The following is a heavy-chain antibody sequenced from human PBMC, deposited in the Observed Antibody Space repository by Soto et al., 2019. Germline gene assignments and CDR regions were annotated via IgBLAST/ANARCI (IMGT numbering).Heavy chain of an antibody. CDR2: IYPGDATT. J-gene: IGHJ6*02. D-gene: IGHD6-19*01. Sequence: GESLKISCKISGYRFSSFWIAWVRQKPGKGLEWMGIIYPGDATTIYSPSFQGQVTISVDMSISTAHLQWYNLKASDTAMYYCARSRRGAYSSGWYSLSGYYNYGIDVWGQGTTVTVSS. CDR3: ARSRRGAYSSGWYSLSGYYNYGIDV. CDR1: GYRFSSFW. V-gene: IGHV5-51*01.